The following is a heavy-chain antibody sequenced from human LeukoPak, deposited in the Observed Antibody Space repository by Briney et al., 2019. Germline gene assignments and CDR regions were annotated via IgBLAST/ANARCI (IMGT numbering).Heavy chain of an antibody. D-gene: IGHD3-10*01. CDR3: ARGMTYWSGSGKFDY. CDR1: GFTFSDYH. Sequence: GGSLRLSCAASGFTFSDYHMHWVRQPPGREPLWVARINTDGSSTTYADSVQGRFSISRDNAKKTLFLQMDSLRAEDTAVYYCARGMTYWSGSGKFDYWGQGALVTVSS. CDR2: INTDGSST. V-gene: IGHV3-74*03. J-gene: IGHJ4*02.